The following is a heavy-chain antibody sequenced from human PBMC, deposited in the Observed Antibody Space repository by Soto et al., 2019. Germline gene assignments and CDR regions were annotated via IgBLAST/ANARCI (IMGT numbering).Heavy chain of an antibody. CDR1: GFTFSNAW. Sequence: GGSLRLSCAASGFTFSNAWMSWVRQAPGKGLEWVGRIKSKTDGGTTDYAAPVKGRFTISRDDSKNTLYLQMNSLKTEDTAVYYCTTGLTYYYDSSGFDYWGQGTLVTVSS. CDR2: IKSKTDGGTT. J-gene: IGHJ4*02. V-gene: IGHV3-15*01. CDR3: TTGLTYYYDSSGFDY. D-gene: IGHD3-22*01.